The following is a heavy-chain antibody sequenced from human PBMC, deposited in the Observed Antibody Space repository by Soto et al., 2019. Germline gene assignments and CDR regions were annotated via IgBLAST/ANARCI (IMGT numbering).Heavy chain of an antibody. D-gene: IGHD6-19*01. Sequence: QVQLVQSGAEVKKPGASVKVSCKASGYTFTSYAMHWVRQAPGQRLEWMGWINAGNGNPKYSQKFQGRDTITRDTCASTADMELSSLRSDDTAVYYCARSGMIAVAPHYWGEGALVTVSS. J-gene: IGHJ4*02. CDR3: ARSGMIAVAPHY. CDR2: INAGNGNP. V-gene: IGHV1-3*01. CDR1: GYTFTSYA.